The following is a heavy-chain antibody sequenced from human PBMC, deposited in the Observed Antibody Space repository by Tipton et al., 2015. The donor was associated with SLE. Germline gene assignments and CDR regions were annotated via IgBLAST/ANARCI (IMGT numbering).Heavy chain of an antibody. CDR3: ARACGSGHQVAFDI. V-gene: IGHV4-34*01. Sequence: LRLSCAVYGGSFSGYYWSWIRQPPGKGLEWIGEINHSGSTHYNPSPKSRVTISLGTSKNQFSLKLSSVTAADTAVYYCARACGSGHQVAFDIWGQGTMVTVSS. D-gene: IGHD2-15*01. J-gene: IGHJ3*02. CDR2: INHSGST. CDR1: GGSFSGYY.